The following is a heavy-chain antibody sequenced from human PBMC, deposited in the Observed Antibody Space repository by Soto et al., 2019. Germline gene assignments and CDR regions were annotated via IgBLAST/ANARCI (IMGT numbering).Heavy chain of an antibody. Sequence: ASVKVSCKASGYTFTSYDINWVRQATGQGLEWMGWMNPNSGNTGYAPKFQGRVTMTRNTSISTAYMELSSLRSEDTAVYYCARTLYYYGSGSEYYYMDVWGKGTTVTVSS. CDR2: MNPNSGNT. CDR1: GYTFTSYD. J-gene: IGHJ6*03. D-gene: IGHD3-10*01. V-gene: IGHV1-8*01. CDR3: ARTLYYYGSGSEYYYMDV.